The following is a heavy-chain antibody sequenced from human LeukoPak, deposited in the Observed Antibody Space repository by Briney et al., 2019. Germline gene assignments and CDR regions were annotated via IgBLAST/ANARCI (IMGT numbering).Heavy chain of an antibody. J-gene: IGHJ4*02. V-gene: IGHV3-7*01. CDR3: ALGGYFDWLSFDY. CDR1: GFPFSSYW. CDR2: ITQDGSKK. D-gene: IGHD3-9*01. Sequence: GGSLRLSCVASGFPFSSYWMTWVRQAPGKGLEWVADITQDGSKKSYVDSVKGRFTISRDNAKNSLYLQMNSLRAEDTAVYYCALGGYFDWLSFDYWGQGTLVTVSS.